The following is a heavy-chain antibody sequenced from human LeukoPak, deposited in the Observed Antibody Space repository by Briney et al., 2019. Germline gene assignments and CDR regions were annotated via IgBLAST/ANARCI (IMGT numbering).Heavy chain of an antibody. CDR3: ARKTRGVQFDP. CDR1: GYTFTSYG. Sequence: ASVKVSCKASGYTFTSYGNSWVRQAPGQGLEWMGWISAYNGNTIYAQKLQGRVTMTTDTSTSTAYMELRSLRSDDTAVYYCARKTRGVQFDPWGQGTLVTVSS. CDR2: ISAYNGNT. J-gene: IGHJ5*02. V-gene: IGHV1-18*01. D-gene: IGHD3-10*01.